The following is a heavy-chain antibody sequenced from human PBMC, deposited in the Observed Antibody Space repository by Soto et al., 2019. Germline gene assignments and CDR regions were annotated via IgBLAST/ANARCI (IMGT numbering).Heavy chain of an antibody. D-gene: IGHD1-26*01. J-gene: IGHJ4*02. CDR2: IKPDGREQ. CDR3: ARDGSGYSIL. CDR1: GGSFSGYY. Sequence: PSETLSLTCAVYGGSFSGYYWSWIRQPPGKGLEWAANIKPDGREQHYVDSVQGRFTISRDNSKNTLYLQMNSLRAEDTAVYYCARDGSGYSILWGQGTLVTVSS. V-gene: IGHV3-7*01.